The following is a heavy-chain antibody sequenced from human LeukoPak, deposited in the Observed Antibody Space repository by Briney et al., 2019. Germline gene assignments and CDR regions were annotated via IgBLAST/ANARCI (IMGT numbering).Heavy chain of an antibody. CDR3: ARDGVEKSRIYYFDY. Sequence: QAGGSLRLSCAAPGFTFSSYWMNWARQAPGKGLEWVASINHNGNVNYYVDSVKGRFTISRDNAKNSLYLQMDSLSAEDTAVYYCARDGVEKSRIYYFDYWGQGTLVTVSS. CDR2: INHNGNVN. CDR1: GFTFSSYW. J-gene: IGHJ4*02. D-gene: IGHD3-16*01. V-gene: IGHV3-7*01.